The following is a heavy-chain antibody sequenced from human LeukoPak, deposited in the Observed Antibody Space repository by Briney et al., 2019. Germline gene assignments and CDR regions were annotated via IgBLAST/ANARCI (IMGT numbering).Heavy chain of an antibody. D-gene: IGHD2-2*02. V-gene: IGHV3-7*01. CDR3: ARGGYCSSTSCYTTPYYFDY. J-gene: IGHJ4*02. CDR1: GFTSSSYW. CDR2: IKQDGSEK. Sequence: GGSLRLSCAASGFTSSSYWMNWVRQAPGKGLEWVANIKQDGSEKYYVDSVKGRFTISRDNAKNSLYLQMNSLRAEDTAVYYCARGGYCSSTSCYTTPYYFDYWGQGTLVTVSS.